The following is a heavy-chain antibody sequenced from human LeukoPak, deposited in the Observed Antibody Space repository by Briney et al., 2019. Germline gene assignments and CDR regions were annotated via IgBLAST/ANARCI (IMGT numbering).Heavy chain of an antibody. V-gene: IGHV3-64*01. J-gene: IGHJ4*02. CDR1: GFTFSSYA. CDR2: ISSNGGST. CDR3: ARIGPYYYFDY. Sequence: GGSLRLSCAASGFTFSSYAMHWVRQAPGKGLEYVSAISSNGGSTYYANSVKGRFTISRDNSKNTLYLQMGSLRAEDMAVYYCARIGPYYYFDYWGQGTLVIVSS. D-gene: IGHD3-10*01.